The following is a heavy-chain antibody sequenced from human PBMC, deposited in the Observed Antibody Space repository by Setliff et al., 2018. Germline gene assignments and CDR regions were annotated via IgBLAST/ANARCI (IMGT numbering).Heavy chain of an antibody. V-gene: IGHV3-48*01. J-gene: IGHJ4*02. Sequence: GGSLRLSCAASGFNFMNYGMNWVRQAPGEGLEWVSYISSISSSTIYYADSVKGRFTVSRDNAKNSLYLQMNSLRAEDTAVYYCARGGNYRVDYWGQGTLVTVSS. D-gene: IGHD1-26*01. CDR1: GFNFMNYG. CDR3: ARGGNYRVDY. CDR2: ISSISSSTI.